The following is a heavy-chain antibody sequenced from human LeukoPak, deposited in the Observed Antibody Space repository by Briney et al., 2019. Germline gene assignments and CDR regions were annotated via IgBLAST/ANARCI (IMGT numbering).Heavy chain of an antibody. Sequence: GGSLRLSCAASGFTFSSYAMSWVRQAPGKGLEWVSAISGSGGSTYYADSVKGRFTISRDNSKNTLYLQMNSLRAEDTAVYYCARYDILTGYLDYWGQGTLVTVSS. D-gene: IGHD3-9*01. CDR1: GFTFSSYA. V-gene: IGHV3-23*01. J-gene: IGHJ4*02. CDR3: ARYDILTGYLDY. CDR2: ISGSGGST.